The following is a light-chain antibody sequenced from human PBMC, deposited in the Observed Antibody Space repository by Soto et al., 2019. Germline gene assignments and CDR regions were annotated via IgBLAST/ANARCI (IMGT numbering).Light chain of an antibody. Sequence: DIQMTQSPSTLSASVGDRVTITCRASQSISSWLAWYQQKPGKAPKLLICEASSLESGVPSRFSGSGSGTECTLTISSLQPDDFATYYCQQYNSYPYTFGQWTKLEIK. V-gene: IGKV1-5*03. CDR2: EAS. J-gene: IGKJ2*01. CDR1: QSISSW. CDR3: QQYNSYPYT.